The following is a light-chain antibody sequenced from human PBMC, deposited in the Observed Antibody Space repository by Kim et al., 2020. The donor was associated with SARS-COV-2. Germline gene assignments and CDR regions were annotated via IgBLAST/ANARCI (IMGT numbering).Light chain of an antibody. J-gene: IGKJ4*01. CDR1: QSVSSY. CDR3: QQRSNWPPLT. CDR2: DAS. V-gene: IGKV3-11*01. Sequence: LSPEERANLTCRVSQSVSSYLAWYKQKPGQAPRLLIYDASNRANGIPARFSGSGSGTYFTLTISSLEPEDFAVYYCQQRSNWPPLTFGGGTKVEI.